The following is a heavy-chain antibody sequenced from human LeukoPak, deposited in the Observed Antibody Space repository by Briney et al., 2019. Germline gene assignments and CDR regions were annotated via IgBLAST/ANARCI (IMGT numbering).Heavy chain of an antibody. Sequence: GGSLRLSCAASGFTFSSYSMNWVRQAPGKGLEWVSSISSSRSYIYYADSVKGRFTISRDNAKNSLYLQMNSLRGQDTAVNYCARDSVAGTYCWGQGTLVTASS. V-gene: IGHV3-21*01. CDR3: ARDSVAGTYC. D-gene: IGHD6-19*01. CDR2: ISSSRSYI. J-gene: IGHJ4*02. CDR1: GFTFSSYS.